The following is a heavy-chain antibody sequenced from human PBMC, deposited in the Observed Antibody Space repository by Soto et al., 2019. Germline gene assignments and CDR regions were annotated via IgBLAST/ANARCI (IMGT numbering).Heavy chain of an antibody. J-gene: IGHJ5*02. CDR2: TYYRSKWYN. CDR3: AREDWKKGYGSSNWFDP. V-gene: IGHV6-1*01. D-gene: IGHD3-10*01. Sequence: SQTLSLTCAISGDSVSSNSAAWNWIRQSPSRGLEWLGRTYYRSKWYNDYAVSVKSRITINPDTSKNQFSLQLNSVTPEDTAVYYCAREDWKKGYGSSNWFDPWGQGTLVTVSS. CDR1: GDSVSSNSAA.